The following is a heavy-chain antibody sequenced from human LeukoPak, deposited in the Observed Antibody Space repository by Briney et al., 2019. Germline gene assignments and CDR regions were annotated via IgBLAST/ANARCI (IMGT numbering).Heavy chain of an antibody. Sequence: GGSLRLSCAASGFSFSYFYMSWIRQAPGMGLEWISYIGTRSNPIYYADSVKGRFTISRDDAKNSLYLQMNSLRDEDTAVYFCAREAWGSGRDFDYWGQGILVTVSS. CDR2: IGTRSNPI. J-gene: IGHJ4*02. CDR1: GFSFSYFY. D-gene: IGHD3-16*01. CDR3: AREAWGSGRDFDY. V-gene: IGHV3-11*01.